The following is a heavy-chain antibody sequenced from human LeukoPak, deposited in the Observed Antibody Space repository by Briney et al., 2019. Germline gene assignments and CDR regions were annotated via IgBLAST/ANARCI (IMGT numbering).Heavy chain of an antibody. J-gene: IGHJ4*02. CDR1: GYTFTGYY. CDR2: MNPNSSNT. CDR3: ARGNFYDSSAYHHRVLEY. V-gene: IGHV1-8*02. D-gene: IGHD3-22*01. Sequence: ASVKVSCRASGYTFTGYYMHWVRQATGQGLEWMGWMNPNSSNTGYAQKFQGRVTMTRNTSTSTAYMELSSLRSEDTAVYYCARGNFYDSSAYHHRVLEYWGQGALVTVSS.